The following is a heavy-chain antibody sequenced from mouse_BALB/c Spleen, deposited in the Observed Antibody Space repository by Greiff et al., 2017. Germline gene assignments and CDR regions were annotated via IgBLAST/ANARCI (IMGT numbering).Heavy chain of an antibody. V-gene: IGHV5-9-4*01. CDR1: GFTFSSYA. CDR3: ARDGYYGYFDV. Sequence: EVQLVESGGGLVKPGGSLKLSCAASGFTFSSYAMSWVRQSPEKRLEWVAEISSGGSYTYYPDTVTGRFTISRDNAKNTLYLEMSSLRSEDTAMYYCARDGYYGYFDVWGAGTTVTVSS. D-gene: IGHD2-2*01. J-gene: IGHJ1*01. CDR2: ISSGGSYT.